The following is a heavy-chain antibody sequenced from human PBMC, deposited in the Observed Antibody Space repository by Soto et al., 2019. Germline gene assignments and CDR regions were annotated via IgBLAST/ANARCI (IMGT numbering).Heavy chain of an antibody. CDR2: INHSGST. D-gene: IGHD6-13*01. V-gene: IGHV4-34*01. J-gene: IGHJ5*02. Sequence: SETLSLTCAVYGGSFSGYYWSWIRQPPGKGLEWIGEINHSGSTNYNPSLKSRVTISVDTSKNQFPLKLSSVTAADTAVYYCARHRRRIAAAGTGGWFDPWGQGTLVTVSS. CDR1: GGSFSGYY. CDR3: ARHRRRIAAAGTGGWFDP.